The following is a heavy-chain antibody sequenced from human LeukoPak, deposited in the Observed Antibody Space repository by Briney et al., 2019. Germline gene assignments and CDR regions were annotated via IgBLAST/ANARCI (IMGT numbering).Heavy chain of an antibody. Sequence: PSETLSLTCSVSDFSITNAYYWGWIRQPPGRGLEYLGNIYHSGATYYNPSLKSRVTISVDTSRNHFSLKLSSVTAADTAFYYCARLITSGSYYFDFWGQGTLVTVSS. J-gene: IGHJ4*02. V-gene: IGHV4-38-2*02. CDR3: ARLITSGSYYFDF. CDR1: DFSITNAYY. D-gene: IGHD6-19*01. CDR2: IYHSGAT.